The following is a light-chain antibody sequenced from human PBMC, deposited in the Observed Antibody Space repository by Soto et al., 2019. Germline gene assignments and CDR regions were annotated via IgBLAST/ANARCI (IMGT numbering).Light chain of an antibody. CDR1: QSVNID. CDR3: QQYNKWPLT. V-gene: IGKV3-15*01. Sequence: EIVMTQSPATLSVSPGERATLSCRASQSVNIDLAWYQQTPGQAPRLLIYGASTRATGIPVRFSGSASGTEFTLTISSLQSEDFTVYYCQQYNKWPLTFGQGTKVEIK. CDR2: GAS. J-gene: IGKJ1*01.